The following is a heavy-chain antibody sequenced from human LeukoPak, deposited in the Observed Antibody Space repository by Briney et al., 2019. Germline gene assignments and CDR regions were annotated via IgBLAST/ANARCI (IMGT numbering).Heavy chain of an antibody. CDR3: ATDYSNFYGMDV. CDR2: IQNSATT. Sequence: KPSETLSLTCTVSGGSVNSGSYFWSWFRQPPGKRLEWIGYIQNSATTNYNPSLGSRVAIFVDSSKGQFSLRVTSVTAADTAVYYCATDYSNFYGMDVWGQGTTVTVSS. V-gene: IGHV4-61*01. J-gene: IGHJ6*02. CDR1: GGSVNSGSYF. D-gene: IGHD4-11*01.